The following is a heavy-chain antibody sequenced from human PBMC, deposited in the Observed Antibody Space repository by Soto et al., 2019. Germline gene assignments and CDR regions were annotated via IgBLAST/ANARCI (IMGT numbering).Heavy chain of an antibody. CDR3: AKVRTHFWSGYSRFDP. CDR2: ISAYNGNT. CDR1: GYTFTSYG. J-gene: IGHJ5*02. V-gene: IGHV1-18*01. Sequence: ASVKVSCKASGYTFTSYGISWVRQAPGQGLEWMGWISAYNGNTNYAQKLQGRVTMTTDTSTSTAYMELRSLRAEDTAVYYCAKVRTHFWSGYSRFDPWGQGTLVTVSS. D-gene: IGHD3-3*02.